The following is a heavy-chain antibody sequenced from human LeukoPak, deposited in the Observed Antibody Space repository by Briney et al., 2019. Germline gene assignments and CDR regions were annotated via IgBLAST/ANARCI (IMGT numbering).Heavy chain of an antibody. D-gene: IGHD5-18*01. V-gene: IGHV3-21*01. J-gene: IGHJ6*03. CDR3: AREGYSYGTYYYNYMDV. Sequence: PGGSLRLSCAASGFTFSTYNMIWVRQAPGKGLEWVSSISSSSIYIYYADSVKGRFTISRDNAKNSLYLQMNSLRAEDTAVYYCAREGYSYGTYYYNYMDVWGKGTTVTVSS. CDR1: GFTFSTYN. CDR2: ISSSSIYI.